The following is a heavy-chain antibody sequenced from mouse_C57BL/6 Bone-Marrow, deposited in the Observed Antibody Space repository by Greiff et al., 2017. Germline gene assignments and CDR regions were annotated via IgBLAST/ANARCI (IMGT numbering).Heavy chain of an antibody. D-gene: IGHD2-1*01. V-gene: IGHV1-59*01. CDR2: IDPSDSYT. J-gene: IGHJ4*01. Sequence: VQLKQPGAELVRPGTSVKLSCKASGYTFTSYWMHWVKQRPGQGLEWIGVIDPSDSYTNYNQKFKGKATLTVDTSSSTAYMQLSSLTSEDSAVYYCAREGLLWLLRWYAMDYWGQGTSVTVSS. CDR3: AREGLLWLLRWYAMDY. CDR1: GYTFTSYW.